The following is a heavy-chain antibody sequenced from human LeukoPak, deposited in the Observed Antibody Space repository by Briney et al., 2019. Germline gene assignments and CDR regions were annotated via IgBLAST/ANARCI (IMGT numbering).Heavy chain of an antibody. J-gene: IGHJ2*01. CDR2: IYHSGSS. V-gene: IGHV4-59*01. Sequence: PSETLSLTCTVSGGSMSSYYWNWIRQPPGKGLEWIGNIYHSGSSNYNPSLKSRVTISEDTSKNQFSLKLNSVTAADTAVYYCARDCGGYSGYFELWGRGTLVTVSS. D-gene: IGHD4-23*01. CDR3: ARDCGGYSGYFEL. CDR1: GGSMSSYY.